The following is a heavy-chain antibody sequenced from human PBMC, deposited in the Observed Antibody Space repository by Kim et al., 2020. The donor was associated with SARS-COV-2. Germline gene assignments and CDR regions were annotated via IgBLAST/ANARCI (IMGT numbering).Heavy chain of an antibody. J-gene: IGHJ4*02. Sequence: GGSLRLSCAASGFTFSSYGMHWVRQAPGKGLEWVAVISYDGSNKYYADSVKGRFTISRDNSKNTLYLQMNSLRAEDTAVYYCARSKGFLDYWGQGTLVT. CDR1: GFTFSSYG. V-gene: IGHV3-33*05. CDR3: ARSKGFLDY. CDR2: ISYDGSNK.